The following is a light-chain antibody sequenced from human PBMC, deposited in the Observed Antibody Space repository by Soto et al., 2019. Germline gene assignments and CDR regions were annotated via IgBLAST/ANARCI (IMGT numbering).Light chain of an antibody. V-gene: IGKV1-33*01. J-gene: IGKJ4*01. CDR3: QQYDNLPLT. CDR1: QGIRND. Sequence: DIQMTQSPSSLSASVGDRVTITCRPRQGIRNDLAWYQQKPGKAPKLLIYDASDLETGVPSRFSGSGSGTDFTFTINSLQPEDIATYYCQQYDNLPLTFGGGTKVDIK. CDR2: DAS.